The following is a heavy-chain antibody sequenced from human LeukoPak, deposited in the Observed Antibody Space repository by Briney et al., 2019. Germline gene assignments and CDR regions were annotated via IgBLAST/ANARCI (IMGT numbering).Heavy chain of an antibody. Sequence: GSLRLFRAASGFSFSDYYMSWVRQAPGKGLEWISDIDVSGSTKHYEAFVKGRFTITRDNAKDSMYLQRDSLRAGDTAVYYCARDQGAVMVYNYGMDVWGQGTTVTVSS. CDR2: IDVSGSTK. D-gene: IGHD2-8*01. J-gene: IGHJ6*02. CDR1: GFSFSDYY. V-gene: IGHV3-11*01. CDR3: ARDQGAVMVYNYGMDV.